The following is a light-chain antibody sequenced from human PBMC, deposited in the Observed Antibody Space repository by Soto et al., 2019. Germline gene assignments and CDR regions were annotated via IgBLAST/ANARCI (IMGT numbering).Light chain of an antibody. CDR3: QQLNSYPRT. CDR1: QGISSY. J-gene: IGKJ1*01. Sequence: DIQLTQSPSFLSASVGVRVTITCRASQGISSYLACYQQKPGKAPKLLIYAASTLQSGVPSRFSGSGSGTEFTLTISSLQPEDFATYYCQQLNSYPRTFGQGTKVEIK. V-gene: IGKV1-9*01. CDR2: AAS.